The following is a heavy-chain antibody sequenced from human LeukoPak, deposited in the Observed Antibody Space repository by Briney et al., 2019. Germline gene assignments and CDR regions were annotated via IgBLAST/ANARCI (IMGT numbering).Heavy chain of an antibody. V-gene: IGHV5-51*01. D-gene: IGHD2-8*01. CDR1: GYTFTSYW. J-gene: IGHJ5*02. CDR3: ARHASNALSNWIDP. Sequence: GESLKISCKGSGYTFTSYWIGWVRQMPGKGLEWMGIIYPHDSDTRYSPSFQGQVTISADKSINTAYLQWSSLKASDTAIYYCARHASNALSNWIDPWGQGTLVTVSS. CDR2: IYPHDSDT.